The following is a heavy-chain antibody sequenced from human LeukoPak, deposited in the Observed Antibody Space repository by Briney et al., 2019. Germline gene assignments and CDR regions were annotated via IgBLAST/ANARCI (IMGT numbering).Heavy chain of an antibody. J-gene: IGHJ4*02. CDR2: IHPFVSDT. CDR1: GYSFTNYW. CDR3: ARHNSRYYYDSSGHYFDY. D-gene: IGHD3-22*01. Sequence: GESLKISCKGSGYSFTNYWIGWVRHTPGKGLEWMGIIHPFVSDTRYSPSFQGQVTISADKSISTAYLQWSSLKASDTAMYYCARHNSRYYYDSSGHYFDYWGQGTLVTLSS. V-gene: IGHV5-51*01.